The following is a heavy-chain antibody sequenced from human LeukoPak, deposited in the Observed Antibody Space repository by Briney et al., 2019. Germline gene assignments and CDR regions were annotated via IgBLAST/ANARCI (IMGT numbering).Heavy chain of an antibody. J-gene: IGHJ4*02. CDR1: GGSISSYY. V-gene: IGHV4-59*12. CDR2: IYYSGST. D-gene: IGHD2-21*02. CDR3: AREGRGAYCGGDCPSAFDY. Sequence: SETLSLTCTVSGGSISSYYWSWIRQPPGKGLEWIGYIYYSGSTYYDPSLKSRVTISVDTSKNQFSLKLSSVTAADTAVYYCAREGRGAYCGGDCPSAFDYWGQGTLVTVSS.